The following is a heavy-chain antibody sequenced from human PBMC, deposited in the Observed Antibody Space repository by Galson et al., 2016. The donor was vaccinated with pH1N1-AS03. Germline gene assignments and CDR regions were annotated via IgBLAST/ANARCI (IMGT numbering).Heavy chain of an antibody. D-gene: IGHD4-23*01. J-gene: IGHJ3*02. CDR1: GFGFSSYS. CDR3: ASVTSAWPTVGAFGI. Sequence: SLRLSCAASGFGFSSYSMGWVRQAPEKGLEWVSSIYSGGSTYYADSVKGRFTISRDDSKATLFLQMSSLRPEDTAVYYCASVTSAWPTVGAFGIWGQGTMVTVSS. CDR2: IYSGGST. V-gene: IGHV3-66*02.